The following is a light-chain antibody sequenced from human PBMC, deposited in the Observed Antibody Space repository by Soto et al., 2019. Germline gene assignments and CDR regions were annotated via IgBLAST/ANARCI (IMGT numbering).Light chain of an antibody. Sequence: QSALTQPASVSGSPGQSITMSCTGTASDIGSYDLVSWYQQHPGKAPKLIIFEVSQRPSGVSGRFSGSKSGTTASLTISGPQAEDEAHYYCPTFPRSTLSLVFGGGTKLTVL. CDR1: ASDIGSYDL. CDR3: PTFPRSTLSLV. V-gene: IGLV2-23*02. J-gene: IGLJ3*02. CDR2: EVS.